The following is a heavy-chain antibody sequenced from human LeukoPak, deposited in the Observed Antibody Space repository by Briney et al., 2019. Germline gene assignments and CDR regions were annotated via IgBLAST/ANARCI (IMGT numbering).Heavy chain of an antibody. CDR1: GYSISSGYY. V-gene: IGHV4-38-2*01. J-gene: IGHJ4*02. CDR3: ARQTPETLDY. CDR2: IYHSGST. Sequence: SETLSLTCAVSGYSISSGYYWGWIRQPPGKGLEWIGSIYHSGSTYYNPSLKSRVTISVDTSKNQFSLKLSSVAAADTAVYYCARQTPETLDYWGQGTLVTVSS.